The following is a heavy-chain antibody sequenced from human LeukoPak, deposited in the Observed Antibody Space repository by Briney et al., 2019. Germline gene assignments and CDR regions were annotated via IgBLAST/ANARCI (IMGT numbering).Heavy chain of an antibody. Sequence: GGSLRLSCEDSGFTLSRNSMTWVRQAPGKGLEWISYISSSGSTIHYADSVKGRFIISRDNAKNALYLQMSSLGDEDTAVYYCARARLLREPFDYWGQGTLVTVSS. D-gene: IGHD3-16*01. CDR1: GFTLSRNS. CDR2: ISSSGSTI. CDR3: ARARLLREPFDY. J-gene: IGHJ4*02. V-gene: IGHV3-48*02.